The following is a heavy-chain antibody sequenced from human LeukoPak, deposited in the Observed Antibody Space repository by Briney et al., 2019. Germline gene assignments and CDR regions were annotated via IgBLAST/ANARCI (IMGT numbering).Heavy chain of an antibody. CDR3: ARLNFAYDTSGYLDY. V-gene: IGHV4-39*01. CDR1: GASIDSANYD. CDR2: IYFSGSA. J-gene: IGHJ4*02. D-gene: IGHD3-22*01. Sequence: SETLSLTCTVSGASIDSANYDWGWIRQPPGKGLEWIGSIYFSGSAYYKSSLVSRVTISLETSKNQFSLKLSSVTAADTAVYYCARLNFAYDTSGYLDYWGQGTLLTVSP.